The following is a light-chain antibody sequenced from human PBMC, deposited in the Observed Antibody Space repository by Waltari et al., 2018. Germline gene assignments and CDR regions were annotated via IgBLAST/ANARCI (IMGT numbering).Light chain of an antibody. V-gene: IGLV1-47*01. J-gene: IGLJ2*01. CDR1: TSNTGSND. Sequence: QSVLTQPPTASGTPGPEATISCSGSTSNTGSNDVYWYQQFPGMPPKLLIDRNDQRPSGVPDRFSGAKSGTSASLAISGLRSEDEADYYCAAWDDSLVVFGGGTKLTVL. CDR2: RND. CDR3: AAWDDSLVV.